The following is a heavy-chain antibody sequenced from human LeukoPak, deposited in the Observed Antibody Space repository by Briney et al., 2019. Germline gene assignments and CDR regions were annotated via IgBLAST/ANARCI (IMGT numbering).Heavy chain of an antibody. CDR1: GGSISSHY. V-gene: IGHV4-59*11. J-gene: IGHJ6*03. CDR2: IYYSGST. CDR3: ARDRLGGHETGYYYYMDV. Sequence: SETLSLTCTVSGGSISSHYWSWIRQPPGKGLEWIGYIYYSGSTNYNPSLKSRVTISVDTSKNQFSLKLSSVTAADTAVYYCARDRLGGHETGYYYYMDVWGKGTTVTVSS. D-gene: IGHD3-16*01.